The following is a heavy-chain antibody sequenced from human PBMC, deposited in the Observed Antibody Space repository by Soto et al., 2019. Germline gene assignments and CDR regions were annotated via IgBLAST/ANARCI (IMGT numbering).Heavy chain of an antibody. Sequence: QVQLVQSGAEVKEPGASVKVSCKASGYTFVSYGISWVRQAPGQGLEWRGWISPYTGNTNYVQKFQGRVTMTTDTPTSTVYMELRSLRSDDTAVYYCARDAQKWLIAAFEIWGQGTMVTVSS. CDR2: ISPYTGNT. D-gene: IGHD6-19*01. J-gene: IGHJ3*02. V-gene: IGHV1-18*01. CDR3: ARDAQKWLIAAFEI. CDR1: GYTFVSYG.